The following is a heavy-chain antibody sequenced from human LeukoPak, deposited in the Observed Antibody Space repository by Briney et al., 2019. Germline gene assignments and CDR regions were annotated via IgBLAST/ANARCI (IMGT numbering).Heavy chain of an antibody. J-gene: IGHJ1*01. Sequence: PSETLSLTCAAYGGSFSGYYWSWIRQPPGKGLEWIGEINHSGSTNYNPSLKSRVTISVDTSKNQFSLKLSSVTAADTAVYYCARARSGWYGKYFQHWGQGTLVTVSS. V-gene: IGHV4-34*01. CDR2: INHSGST. D-gene: IGHD6-19*01. CDR1: GGSFSGYY. CDR3: ARARSGWYGKYFQH.